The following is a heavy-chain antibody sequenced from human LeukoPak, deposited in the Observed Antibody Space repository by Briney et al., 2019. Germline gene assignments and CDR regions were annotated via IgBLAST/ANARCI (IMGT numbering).Heavy chain of an antibody. CDR2: IYSGGST. J-gene: IGHJ4*02. D-gene: IGHD3-22*01. V-gene: IGHV3-53*01. CDR3: ARGYDSSGSHFDY. Sequence: GGSLRLSRAASGFTVSSNYMSWVRQAPGKGLEWVSVIYSGGSTYYADSVKGRFTISRDNSKNTLYLQMNSLRAEDTAVYYCARGYDSSGSHFDYWGQGTLVTVSS. CDR1: GFTVSSNY.